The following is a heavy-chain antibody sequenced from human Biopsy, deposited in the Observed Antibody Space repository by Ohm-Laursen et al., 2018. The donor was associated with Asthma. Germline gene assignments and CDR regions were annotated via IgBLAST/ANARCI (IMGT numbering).Heavy chain of an antibody. V-gene: IGHV4-59*08. J-gene: IGHJ6*02. CDR2: IYYSGST. D-gene: IGHD3-3*01. CDR1: GGSISSYY. CDR3: ARRITIFGVVQKDHGMDA. Sequence: GTLSLTCTVSGGSISSYYWSWIRQPPGKGLEWIGYIYYSGSTNYNPSLKNRVTISRDTSKNQFSLRLTSVTAADTAVYFCARRITIFGVVQKDHGMDAWGQGTTVIVSS.